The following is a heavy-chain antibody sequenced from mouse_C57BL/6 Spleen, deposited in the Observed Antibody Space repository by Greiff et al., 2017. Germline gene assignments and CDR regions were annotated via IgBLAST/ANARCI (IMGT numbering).Heavy chain of an antibody. CDR2: IYPGSGST. V-gene: IGHV1-55*01. J-gene: IGHJ3*01. D-gene: IGHD2-4*01. Sequence: QVQLQQPGTELVKPGASVKLSCKASGYTFTSYWMHWVKQRPGQDLEGSGDIYPGSGSTNYNEKFKNKATLTVDTSSSPAYMQHSSLTSEDSAVYYCATEDDYDDKAYWGKGTMVTVSA. CDR3: ATEDDYDDKAY. CDR1: GYTFTSYW.